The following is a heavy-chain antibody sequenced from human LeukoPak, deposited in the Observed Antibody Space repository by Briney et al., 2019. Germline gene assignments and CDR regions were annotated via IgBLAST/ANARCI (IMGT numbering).Heavy chain of an antibody. CDR1: GGSISSAGDY. CDR3: ANTSSSSSYYFDY. CDR2: ISHSGND. Sequence: SETLSLTCTVSGGSISSAGDYWSWIRQHPGKGLEWIGFISHSGNDYYNPSLKSRVTISVDTSKNQFSLELNSVTAADTAVYYCANTSSSSSYYFDYWGQGTLVTVSS. V-gene: IGHV4-31*03. J-gene: IGHJ4*02. D-gene: IGHD6-6*01.